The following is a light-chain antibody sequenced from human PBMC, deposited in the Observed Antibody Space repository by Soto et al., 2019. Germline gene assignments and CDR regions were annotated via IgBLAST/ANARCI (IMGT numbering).Light chain of an antibody. V-gene: IGLV2-14*01. J-gene: IGLJ2*01. CDR3: SSYRSSSTFVV. CDR2: DVT. Sequence: QSALTQPASVSGSPGQSITISCTGTSSGVGGYNYVSWYQQHPGKAPQPMIYDVTNRPSGVSNRFSGSKSGNTASLTISGLQAEDEADYCCSSYRSSSTFVVFGGGTKLTVL. CDR1: SSGVGGYNY.